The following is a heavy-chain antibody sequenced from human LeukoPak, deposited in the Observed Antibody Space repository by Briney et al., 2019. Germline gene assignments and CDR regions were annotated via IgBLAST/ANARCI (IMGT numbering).Heavy chain of an antibody. CDR1: GFDFRTYA. J-gene: IGHJ6*02. Sequence: PGGSLRLSCAASGFDFRTYAMNWVRQAPGKGLEWVSTITDRGDQTFYADSVKGRFTVSRDNSKRTQFLHMNSLRAEDTAVYYCAKVLGFGGDTYGMDVWGLGTTVTVSS. CDR2: ITDRGDQT. D-gene: IGHD3-10*01. CDR3: AKVLGFGGDTYGMDV. V-gene: IGHV3-23*01.